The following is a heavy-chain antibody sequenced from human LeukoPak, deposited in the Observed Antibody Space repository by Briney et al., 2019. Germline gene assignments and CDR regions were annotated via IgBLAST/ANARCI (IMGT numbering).Heavy chain of an antibody. CDR3: ARGLSDGDYFDS. CDR1: GFTFSRNW. D-gene: IGHD2-21*01. V-gene: IGHV3-7*01. Sequence: GGSLRLSCAASGFTFSRNWMTWVRQAPGKGLEWMAKIKQDGSEKYYVDSVKGRFTISRDNAKNSLYLQMNSLRAEDTAVYYCARGLSDGDYFDSWGQGTLVTVSS. J-gene: IGHJ4*02. CDR2: IKQDGSEK.